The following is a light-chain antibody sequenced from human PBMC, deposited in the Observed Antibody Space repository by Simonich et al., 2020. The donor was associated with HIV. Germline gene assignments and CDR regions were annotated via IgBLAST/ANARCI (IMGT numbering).Light chain of an antibody. CDR2: WAA. CDR3: QQYNNWPPWT. V-gene: IGKV4-1*01. Sequence: DIVMTQSPDSLAVSLGERATINCKSSQSVLYSSNNKNYLAWYQQKPGQPPKLLIYWAATREAGVPDRFRGSGSGTDFTLTISSLQAEDVAVYYCQQYNNWPPWTFGQGTKVEIK. J-gene: IGKJ1*01. CDR1: QSVLYSSNNKNY.